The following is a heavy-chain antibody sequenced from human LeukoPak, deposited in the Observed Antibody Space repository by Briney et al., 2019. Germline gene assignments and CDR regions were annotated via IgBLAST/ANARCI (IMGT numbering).Heavy chain of an antibody. V-gene: IGHV1-69*01. J-gene: IGHJ6*02. D-gene: IGHD6-19*01. CDR2: IIPIFGTA. Sequence: ASVKVSCKASGGTFSSYAISWVRQAPGQGLEWMGGIIPIFGTANYAQKFQGRVTITADESTSTACMELSSLRSEDTAVYYCAEDSGYSSGWYYYYGMDVWGQGTTVTVSS. CDR1: GGTFSSYA. CDR3: AEDSGYSSGWYYYYGMDV.